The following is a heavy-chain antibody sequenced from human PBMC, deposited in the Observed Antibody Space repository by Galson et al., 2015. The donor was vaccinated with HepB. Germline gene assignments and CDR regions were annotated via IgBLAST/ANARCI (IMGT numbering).Heavy chain of an antibody. D-gene: IGHD6-25*01. CDR3: AXDHAAAAFDY. Sequence: SLRLSCAXSGFTFXXYSMDWXRQAXGKGLEXXSYISPXXDTIHYADFVKGRFTISRDNAKNSLYXQMXSLRDEDTAMYFCAXDHAAAAFDYWGQGTLVTVSS. CDR1: GFTFXXYS. J-gene: IGHJ4*02. V-gene: IGHV3-48*02. CDR2: ISPXXDTI.